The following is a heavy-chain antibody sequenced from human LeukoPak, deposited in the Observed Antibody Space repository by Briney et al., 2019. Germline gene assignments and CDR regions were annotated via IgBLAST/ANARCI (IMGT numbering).Heavy chain of an antibody. V-gene: IGHV4-34*01. Sequence: XSXIRXPPGKGLEWIGEINHSGSTNYNPSLKSRVTISVDTSKNQFSLKLSSVTAADTAVYYCAAGEAFDIWGQGTMVTVSS. J-gene: IGHJ3*02. CDR3: AAGEAFDI. D-gene: IGHD1-14*01. CDR2: INHSGST.